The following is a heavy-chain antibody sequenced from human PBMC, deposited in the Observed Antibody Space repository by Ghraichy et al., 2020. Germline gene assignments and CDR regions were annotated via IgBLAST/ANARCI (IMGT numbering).Heavy chain of an antibody. J-gene: IGHJ6*02. CDR1: GGSISSDY. CDR2: IYKSGST. Sequence: SETLSLTCTVSGGSISSDYWSWIRQPPGKGLEWIGHIYKSGSTDNNPSLKSRVTISLDTSKNQFSLKLSSVTAADTAVYYCARVRREVTMARGFIMSDNYYGMDVWGQGTTVTVS. CDR3: ARVRREVTMARGFIMSDNYYGMDV. D-gene: IGHD3-10*01. V-gene: IGHV4-4*09.